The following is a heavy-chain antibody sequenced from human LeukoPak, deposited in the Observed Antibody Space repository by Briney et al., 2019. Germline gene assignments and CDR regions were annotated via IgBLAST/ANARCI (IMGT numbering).Heavy chain of an antibody. Sequence: GGSLRLSCAASGFTFSSYGMHWVRQAPGKGLEWVAFIRYDGSNKYYADSVKGRFTISRDNSKNTLYLQMNSLRAEDTAVYYCAKDAEWARDAFDIWGQGTMVTVSS. CDR1: GFTFSSYG. V-gene: IGHV3-30*02. J-gene: IGHJ3*02. CDR3: AKDAEWARDAFDI. CDR2: IRYDGSNK. D-gene: IGHD3-3*01.